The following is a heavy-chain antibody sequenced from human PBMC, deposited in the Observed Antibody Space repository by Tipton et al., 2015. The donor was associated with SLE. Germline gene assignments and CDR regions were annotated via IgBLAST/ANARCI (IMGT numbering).Heavy chain of an antibody. CDR1: GGPISSYY. CDR2: IYTSGST. J-gene: IGHJ5*02. V-gene: IGHV4-4*08. D-gene: IGHD1-26*01. Sequence: TLSLTCTVSGGPISSYYWSWIRQPPGKGLEWIGRIYTSGSTNYNPSLKSRVTISVDTSKNQFSLKLSSVTAADTAVYYCASESGSYGWFDPWGQGTLVTVSS. CDR3: ASESGSYGWFDP.